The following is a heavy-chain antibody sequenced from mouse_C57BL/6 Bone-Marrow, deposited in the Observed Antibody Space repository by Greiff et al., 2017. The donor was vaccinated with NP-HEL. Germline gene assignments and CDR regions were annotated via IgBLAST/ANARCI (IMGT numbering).Heavy chain of an antibody. J-gene: IGHJ4*01. Sequence: QVQLQRPGAELVKPGASVKLSCKASGYTFTSYWMQWVKQRPGQGLEWIGEIDPSDSYTNYNQKFKGKATLTVDTSSSTAYMQLVSLTSEDSAVYYCARGWDGSSFAMDYWGQGTSVTVSS. V-gene: IGHV1-50*01. D-gene: IGHD1-1*01. CDR1: GYTFTSYW. CDR2: IDPSDSYT. CDR3: ARGWDGSSFAMDY.